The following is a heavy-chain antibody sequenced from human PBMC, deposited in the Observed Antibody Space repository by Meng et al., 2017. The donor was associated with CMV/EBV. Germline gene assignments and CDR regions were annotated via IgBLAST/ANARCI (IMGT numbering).Heavy chain of an antibody. CDR2: TYYRSKWYN. Sequence: SETLSLTCAISGDRVSSNSAAWNWIRQSPSRGLEWLGRTYYRSKWYNDYAVSVKSRITINPDTSKNQFSLQLNSVTPEDTAVYYCAREEAAAGRTNDYYYGMDVWGQGTTVTVSS. V-gene: IGHV6-1*01. CDR1: GDRVSSNSAA. CDR3: AREEAAAGRTNDYYYGMDV. D-gene: IGHD6-13*01. J-gene: IGHJ6*02.